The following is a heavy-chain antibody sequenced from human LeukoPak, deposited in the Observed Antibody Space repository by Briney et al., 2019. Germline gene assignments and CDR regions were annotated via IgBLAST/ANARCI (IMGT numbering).Heavy chain of an antibody. CDR2: IYYSGST. V-gene: IGHV4-59*08. J-gene: IGHJ6*02. CDR3: ARLPDNEGNYYYYGMDV. CDR1: GGSISSYY. Sequence: SETLSLTCTVSGGSISSYYWSWIRQPPGKGLEWIGYIYYSGSTNYNPSLKSRVTISVDTSKNQFSLKLSSVTAADTAVYYCARLPDNEGNYYYYGMDVWGQGTTVTVSS. D-gene: IGHD2-8*01.